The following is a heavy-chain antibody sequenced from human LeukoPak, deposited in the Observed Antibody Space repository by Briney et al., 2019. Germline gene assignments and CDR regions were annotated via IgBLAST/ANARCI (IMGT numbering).Heavy chain of an antibody. CDR1: GYGFTNYW. Sequence: GEALRISSPGPGYGFTNYWIDWVRPMPGKGRGYMGIIYPGDSDTRYSPSLQGQITISVDKSINTPYLQWSSLKASDTGIYYCARRGTTCSDDNCYSDGLDYWRQGTLVTVSS. J-gene: IGHJ4*02. CDR2: IYPGDSDT. V-gene: IGHV5-51*01. CDR3: ARRGTTCSDDNCYSDGLDY. D-gene: IGHD2-15*01.